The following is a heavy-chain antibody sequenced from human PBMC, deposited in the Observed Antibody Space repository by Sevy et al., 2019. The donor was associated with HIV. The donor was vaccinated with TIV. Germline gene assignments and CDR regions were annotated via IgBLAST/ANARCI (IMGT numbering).Heavy chain of an antibody. J-gene: IGHJ6*02. Sequence: ASVKVSCKVSGYTLTELSMHWVRQAPGKGLEWMGGFDPEDGETIYTQKFQGRVTMTEDTSTDTAYMELSSLRSEDTAVYDCATAGGSTSRRRWYYYGMDVWGQGTSVTVSS. D-gene: IGHD2-2*01. CDR2: FDPEDGET. CDR1: GYTLTELS. V-gene: IGHV1-24*01. CDR3: ATAGGSTSRRRWYYYGMDV.